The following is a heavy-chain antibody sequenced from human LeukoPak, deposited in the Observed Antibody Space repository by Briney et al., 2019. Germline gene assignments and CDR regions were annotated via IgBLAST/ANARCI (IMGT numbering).Heavy chain of an antibody. D-gene: IGHD6-19*01. CDR1: GFTFSSYG. J-gene: IGHJ4*02. Sequence: GGSLRLSCAASGFTFSSYGMHWVRQAPGKGLEWVAVISYDGSNKYYADSVKGRFTISRDNSKTTLYLQMNSLRAEDTAVYYCAKGGGRSGCDYWGQGTLVTVSS. CDR3: AKGGGRSGCDY. CDR2: ISYDGSNK. V-gene: IGHV3-30*18.